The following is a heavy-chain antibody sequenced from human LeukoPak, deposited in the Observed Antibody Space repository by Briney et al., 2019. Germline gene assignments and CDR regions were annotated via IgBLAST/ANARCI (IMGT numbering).Heavy chain of an antibody. CDR1: GFTFDDYA. CDR2: ISWNSGSI. J-gene: IGHJ6*03. D-gene: IGHD3-10*01. Sequence: GGSLRLSCAASGFTFDDYAMHWVRQAPGKGLEWVSGISWNSGSIGYADSVKGRFTISRDNAKNSLYLQMNSLRAEDTALYYCAKDTSGSTYYMDVWGKGTTVTISS. CDR3: AKDTSGSTYYMDV. V-gene: IGHV3-9*01.